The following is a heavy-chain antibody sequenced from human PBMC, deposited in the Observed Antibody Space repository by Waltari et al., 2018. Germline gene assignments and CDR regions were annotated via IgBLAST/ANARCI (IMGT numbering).Heavy chain of an antibody. Sequence: QVQLQESGPGLVTPSETLSLTCTVSGGSISSYYWSWIRQPPGKGLEWIGYIYYSGSTNYNPSLKSRVTISVDTSKNQFSLKLSSVTAADTAVYYCARAGRGLFDYWGQGTLVTVSS. CDR1: GGSISSYY. CDR2: IYYSGST. J-gene: IGHJ4*02. V-gene: IGHV4-59*01. CDR3: ARAGRGLFDY.